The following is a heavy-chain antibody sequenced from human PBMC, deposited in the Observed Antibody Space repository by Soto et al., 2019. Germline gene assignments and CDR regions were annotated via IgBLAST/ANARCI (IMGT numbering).Heavy chain of an antibody. CDR1: GGSISSGGYS. CDR3: ARGQVVAAQH. Sequence: QLQLQESGSGLVKPSQTLSLTCAVSGGSISSGGYSWSWIRQPPGKGLEWIGYIYHSGSTYYNPAFKCRVTISVDRSKNEFSLKLSSVTAADTAVYYCARGQVVAAQHWGQSTLVTVSS. D-gene: IGHD2-15*01. V-gene: IGHV4-30-2*01. CDR2: IYHSGST. J-gene: IGHJ1*01.